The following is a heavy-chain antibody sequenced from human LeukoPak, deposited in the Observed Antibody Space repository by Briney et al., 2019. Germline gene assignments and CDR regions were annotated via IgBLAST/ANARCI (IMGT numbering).Heavy chain of an antibody. CDR2: LIGSGITT. CDR3: AKGIYSSGWSYFDY. V-gene: IGHV3-23*01. Sequence: GGSLRLSCAASGFTFSNSAMSWVRQAPGKGLEGFSTLIGSGITTYYADSVKGRFTISRDNSKNTLYLQMNSLSAEDTAIYYCAKGIYSSGWSYFDYWGHGPLVPVSS. D-gene: IGHD6-19*01. J-gene: IGHJ4*01. CDR1: GFTFSNSA.